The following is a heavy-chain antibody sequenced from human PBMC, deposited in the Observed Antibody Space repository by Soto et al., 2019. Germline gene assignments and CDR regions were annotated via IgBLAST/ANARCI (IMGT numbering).Heavy chain of an antibody. Sequence: EVQLVESGGGVVRPGGSLRLSCAASGFTFDDYGMSWVRQAPGKGLEWVSGINWNGGSTGYADSVKGRFTISRDNAKNSLYLQMNSLSAEDTALYYCARGRYCGGDCYAHDAFDIWGQGTMVTVSS. CDR2: INWNGGST. J-gene: IGHJ3*02. D-gene: IGHD2-21*02. CDR3: ARGRYCGGDCYAHDAFDI. V-gene: IGHV3-20*04. CDR1: GFTFDDYG.